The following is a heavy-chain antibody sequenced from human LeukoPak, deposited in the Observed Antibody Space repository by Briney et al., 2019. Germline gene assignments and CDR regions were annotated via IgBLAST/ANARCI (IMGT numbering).Heavy chain of an antibody. J-gene: IGHJ3*02. D-gene: IGHD3-10*01. Sequence: GGSLRLSCAASGFTFSSYEMDWVRQAPGKGLEWVSYISHTGSTIYYAESVKGRFTISRDNAKNSPYLQMNSLRAEDTAVYYCVRDKRFGDVRIRAFDIWGQGTMVTVSS. CDR3: VRDKRFGDVRIRAFDI. CDR1: GFTFSSYE. CDR2: ISHTGSTI. V-gene: IGHV3-48*03.